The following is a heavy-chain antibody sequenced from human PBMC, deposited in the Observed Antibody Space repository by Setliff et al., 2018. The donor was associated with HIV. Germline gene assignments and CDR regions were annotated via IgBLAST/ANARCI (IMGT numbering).Heavy chain of an antibody. V-gene: IGHV4-39*01. J-gene: IGHJ5*02. Sequence: SETLSLTCRVSGGSIRSDNYYWAWIRQPPGKRLEWIASIHHTGGTYYNPSLKSRVTISVDTSKEQFSLKLRSLTATDTAIYHCARSMRYFYDTSGFSWFDPWGQGTLVTVSS. CDR1: GGSIRSDNYY. D-gene: IGHD3-22*01. CDR3: ARSMRYFYDTSGFSWFDP. CDR2: IHHTGGT.